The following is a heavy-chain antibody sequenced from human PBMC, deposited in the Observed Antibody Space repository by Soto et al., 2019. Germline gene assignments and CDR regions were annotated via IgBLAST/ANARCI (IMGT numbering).Heavy chain of an antibody. V-gene: IGHV3-23*01. CDR2: ISGSGGST. J-gene: IGHJ4*02. CDR1: GFTFSIYS. CDR3: AKLKYGVATPPGY. D-gene: IGHD5-12*01. Sequence: GGSLRLSCAASGFTFSIYSMTSVRPAPGKGLEWVSAISGSGGSTYYADSVKGRFTISRDNSKSTLYLQMNSLRAEDTAVYYCAKLKYGVATPPGYWGQGTLVTVSS.